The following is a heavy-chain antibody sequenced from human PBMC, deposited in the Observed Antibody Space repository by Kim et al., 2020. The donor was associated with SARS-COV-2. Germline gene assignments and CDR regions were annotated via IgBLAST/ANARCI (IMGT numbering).Heavy chain of an antibody. D-gene: IGHD3-10*01. CDR1: GFTFSSYD. J-gene: IGHJ6*02. Sequence: GGSLRLSCAASGFTFSSYDMHWVRQATGKGLEWVSAIGTAGDPYYPGSVKGRFTISRENAKNSLYLQMNSLRAGDTAVYYCARDLRGEYGMDVWGQGTTVTVSS. CDR3: ARDLRGEYGMDV. V-gene: IGHV3-13*05. CDR2: IGTAGDP.